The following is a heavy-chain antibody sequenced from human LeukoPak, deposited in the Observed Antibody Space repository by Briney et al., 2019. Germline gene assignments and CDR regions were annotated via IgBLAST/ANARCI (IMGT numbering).Heavy chain of an antibody. CDR2: IYYSGST. CDR3: ARELCSGGSCYSIKYYFDY. CDR1: GDSISSADYY. V-gene: IGHV4-30-4*08. D-gene: IGHD2-15*01. Sequence: SQTLSLTCTVSGDSISSADYYWTWIRQPPGKGLELVGFIYYSGSTYYNPSLKSRVTISVDTSKNQFSLKLSSVTAADTAVYYCARELCSGGSCYSIKYYFDYWGQGTLVTVSS. J-gene: IGHJ4*02.